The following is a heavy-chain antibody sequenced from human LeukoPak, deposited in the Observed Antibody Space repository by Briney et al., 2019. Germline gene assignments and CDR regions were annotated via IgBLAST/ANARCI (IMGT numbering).Heavy chain of an antibody. D-gene: IGHD2-2*01. Sequence: ASVKVSCKVSGSTFAELSMHWVRQAPGKGLEWMGGFDPEDGQATYAQKFRGRVTVTEDTSTDTAYMDLSSLRSEDTAVYYCAKDWASPVVVPAAILGPIYGMDVWGQGTTVTVSS. CDR2: FDPEDGQA. CDR3: AKDWASPVVVPAAILGPIYGMDV. V-gene: IGHV1-24*01. J-gene: IGHJ6*02. CDR1: GSTFAELS.